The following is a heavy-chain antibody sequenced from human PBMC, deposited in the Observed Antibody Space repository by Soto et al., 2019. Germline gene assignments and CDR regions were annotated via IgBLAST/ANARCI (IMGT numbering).Heavy chain of an antibody. CDR2: IWYDGSNR. CDR3: ARDPGDYYFDS. V-gene: IGHV3-33*01. D-gene: IGHD4-17*01. CDR1: GFAFSSYG. J-gene: IGHJ4*02. Sequence: GGSLRLSCAASGFAFSSYGMRWVRQAPGKGLEWVAIIWYDGSNRYYPDSVKGRFTISRDNSKNTLSLQMNSLRAEDTAVYYCARDPGDYYFDSWGQGTLVTVSS.